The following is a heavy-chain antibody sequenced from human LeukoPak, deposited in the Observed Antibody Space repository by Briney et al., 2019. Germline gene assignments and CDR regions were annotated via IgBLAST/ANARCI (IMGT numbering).Heavy chain of an antibody. CDR1: GRSFSGYY. CDR2: INHSGST. D-gene: IGHD3-10*01. V-gene: IGHV4-34*01. CDR3: ATRYGSGSYTSY. Sequence: SETLSLTCAVYGRSFSGYYWSWIRQPPGKGLEWIGEINHSGSTNYNPSLKSRVTISVDTSKNQFSLKLSSVTAADTAVYYCATRYGSGSYTSYWGQGTLVTVSS. J-gene: IGHJ4*02.